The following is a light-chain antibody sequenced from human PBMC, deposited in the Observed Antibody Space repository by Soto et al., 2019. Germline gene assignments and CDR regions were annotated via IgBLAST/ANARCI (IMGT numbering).Light chain of an antibody. J-gene: IGLJ3*02. CDR2: DDS. CDR3: QVWDRSSDHWV. Sequence: SYELTQPPSVSVAPGQTATVTCGGSNIGSKSVHWYQQKPGQAPVLVVHDDSDRPSGIPGRFSGSNSGDTATLTISGVEAGDEAGYYCQVWDRSSDHWVFGGGTKVTVL. CDR1: NIGSKS. V-gene: IGLV3-21*02.